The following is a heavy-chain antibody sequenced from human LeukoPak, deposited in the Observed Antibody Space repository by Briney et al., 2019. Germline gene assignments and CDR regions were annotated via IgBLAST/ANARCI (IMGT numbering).Heavy chain of an antibody. CDR3: ARVGRLHGWFAP. V-gene: IGHV4-59*12. CDR2: IYYSGNT. D-gene: IGHD4-17*01. CDR1: GGSISSYY. J-gene: IGHJ5*02. Sequence: PSETLSLTCTVSGGSISSYYWIWIRQPPGKGLEWMGYIYYSGNTNYNPSLKSRVTISVDTSKNQFSLKLSSVTAADTGVYYCARVGRLHGWFAPWGQGTLVTVSS.